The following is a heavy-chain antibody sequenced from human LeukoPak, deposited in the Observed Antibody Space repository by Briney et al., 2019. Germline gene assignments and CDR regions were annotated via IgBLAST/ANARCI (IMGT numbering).Heavy chain of an antibody. CDR2: IKQDGSEK. D-gene: IGHD4-17*01. CDR1: GFTFSSYW. CDR3: APTLYGDYEGGFDY. J-gene: IGHJ4*02. Sequence: GGSLRLSCAASGFTFSSYWMSWVRQAPGKGLEWVANIKQDGSEKYYVDSVKGRFTISRDNAKNSLYLQMNSLRAEDTAVYYCAPTLYGDYEGGFDYWGQGTLVTVSS. V-gene: IGHV3-7*05.